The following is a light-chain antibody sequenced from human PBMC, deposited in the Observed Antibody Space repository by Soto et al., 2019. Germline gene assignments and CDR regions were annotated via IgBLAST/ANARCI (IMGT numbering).Light chain of an antibody. CDR1: SSDVGVYNY. CDR3: SSYTSSSTPYV. CDR2: DVS. J-gene: IGLJ1*01. Sequence: QSVLTQPASVSGSPGQSITISCTGTSSDVGVYNYVSWYQQHPGKVPKLMIYDVSNRPSGVSNRFSGSKSGNTASLTISGLQAEDEADYYCSSYTSSSTPYVFGTGTKVTAL. V-gene: IGLV2-14*01.